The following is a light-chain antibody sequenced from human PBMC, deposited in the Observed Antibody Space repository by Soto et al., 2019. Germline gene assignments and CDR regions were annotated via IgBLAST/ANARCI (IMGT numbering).Light chain of an antibody. V-gene: IGKV3-20*01. CDR1: QSVSSTY. J-gene: IGKJ4*01. CDR3: QQCGSSPLT. CDR2: GAS. Sequence: EIVLTQSPGTLSLSPGERATLSCRASQSVSSTYLAWYQRKPGQAPRLLIYGASSRATGIPDRFSGSGSGTDFTLTISRLEPEDFAVYYCQQCGSSPLTFGGGTKVEIK.